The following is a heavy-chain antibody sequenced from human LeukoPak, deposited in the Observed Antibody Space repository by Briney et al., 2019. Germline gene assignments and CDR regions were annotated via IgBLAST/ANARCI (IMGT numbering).Heavy chain of an antibody. CDR2: INHSGST. CDR3: ARRGHSRTLNYYYYYMDV. CDR1: GGSFSGYY. J-gene: IGHJ6*03. Sequence: SETLSLTCAVYGGSFSGYYWSWIRQPPGKGLEWIGEINHSGSTNYNPSLKSRVTISVDTSKNQFSLKLSSVTAADTAVYYCARRGHSRTLNYYYYYMDVWGKGTTVTVSS. V-gene: IGHV4-34*01.